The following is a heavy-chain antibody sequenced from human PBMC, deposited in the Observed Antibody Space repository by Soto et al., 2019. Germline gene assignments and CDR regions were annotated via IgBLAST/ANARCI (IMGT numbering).Heavy chain of an antibody. CDR2: ISAYNGNT. J-gene: IGHJ3*02. Sequence: ASVKVSCKASGYTFTSYGISWVRQAPGQGLEWMGWISAYNGNTNYAQKLQGRVTMTTDTSTSTAYMELRSLRSDDTAVYYCARDLADIVVVPAASDAFDIWGQGTMVTVSS. CDR3: ARDLADIVVVPAASDAFDI. D-gene: IGHD2-2*01. CDR1: GYTFTSYG. V-gene: IGHV1-18*01.